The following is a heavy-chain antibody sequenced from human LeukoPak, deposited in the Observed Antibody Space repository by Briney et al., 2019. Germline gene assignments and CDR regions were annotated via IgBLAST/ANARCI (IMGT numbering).Heavy chain of an antibody. CDR3: EKGRPGPQIASVGDIAPEFDY. V-gene: IGHV3-30*18. Sequence: GGSLRLSCAASGFTFSSYGMHWVRQAPGKGLEWVAVMSYDGSNEFYADSVKGRFTISRDNSKNTLYLQMNSLRTEDTAVYYSEKGRPGPQIASVGDIAPEFDYWGQGTLVTVSS. CDR2: MSYDGSNE. J-gene: IGHJ4*02. D-gene: IGHD5-12*01. CDR1: GFTFSSYG.